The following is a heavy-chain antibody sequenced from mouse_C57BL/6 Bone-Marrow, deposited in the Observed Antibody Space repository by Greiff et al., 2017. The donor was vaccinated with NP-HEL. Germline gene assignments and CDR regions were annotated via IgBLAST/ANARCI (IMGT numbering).Heavy chain of an antibody. D-gene: IGHD2-3*01. J-gene: IGHJ3*01. Sequence: VQLQQSGAELVRPGASVKLSCTASGFNITDDYMHWVKQRPEQGLEWIGWIDPENGDTEYASKFQGKATITADTSSNTAYLQPSSLTSEDTAVYYCTNYDGYGGFAYWGQGTLVTVSA. CDR3: TNYDGYGGFAY. V-gene: IGHV14-4*01. CDR1: GFNITDDY. CDR2: IDPENGDT.